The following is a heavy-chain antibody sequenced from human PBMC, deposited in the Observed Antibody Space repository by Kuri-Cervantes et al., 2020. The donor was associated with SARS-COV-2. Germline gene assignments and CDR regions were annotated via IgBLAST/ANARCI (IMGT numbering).Heavy chain of an antibody. V-gene: IGHV3-7*01. J-gene: IGHJ6*02. CDR3: ARDYCSGGSCYYSGMDV. CDR2: IKQDGSEK. Sequence: GGSLRLSCAASGFTFSSYWMSWVRQAPGKGLEWVANIKQDGSEKYYVDSVKGRFTISRDNAKNSLYLQMNSLRAEDTAVYYCARDYCSGGSCYYSGMDVWGQGTTVTVSS. D-gene: IGHD2-15*01. CDR1: GFTFSSYW.